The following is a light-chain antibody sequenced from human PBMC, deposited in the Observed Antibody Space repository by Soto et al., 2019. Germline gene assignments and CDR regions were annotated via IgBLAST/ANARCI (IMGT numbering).Light chain of an antibody. V-gene: IGKV3-20*01. Sequence: EVVLSQSACTLSLSTGDRATLSCSASQTVSSNFLAWYQQRPAQAPRLLIHGASTRATGITDRFSGSVSGTDFTLIISGLEPEDFAVYYCQQYGTSPATFAQGTKVAIK. CDR2: GAS. CDR1: QTVSSNF. CDR3: QQYGTSPAT. J-gene: IGKJ1*01.